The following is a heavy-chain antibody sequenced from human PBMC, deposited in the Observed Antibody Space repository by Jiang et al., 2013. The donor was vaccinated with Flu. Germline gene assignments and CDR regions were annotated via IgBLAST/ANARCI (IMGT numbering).Heavy chain of an antibody. D-gene: IGHD6-19*01. J-gene: IGHJ6*03. CDR2: IKQDGSEK. Sequence: SYWMSWVRQAPGKGLEWVANIKQDGSEKYYVDSVKGRFTISRDNAKNSLYLQMNSLRAEDTAVYYCARGNDAQHNIAVAGTSDFYYYYYMDVWGKGTTVTVSS. CDR1: SYW. V-gene: IGHV3-7*03. CDR3: ARGNDAQHNIAVAGTSDFYYYYYMDV.